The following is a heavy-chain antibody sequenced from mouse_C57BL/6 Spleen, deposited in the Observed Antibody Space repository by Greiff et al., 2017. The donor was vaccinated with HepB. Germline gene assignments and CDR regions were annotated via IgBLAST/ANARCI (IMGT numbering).Heavy chain of an antibody. J-gene: IGHJ4*01. CDR3: TSGKPYYSNYEDMDY. D-gene: IGHD2-5*01. CDR1: GYTFTSYW. CDR2: IYPGNSDT. Sequence: VQLQQSGTVLARPGASVKMSCKTSGYTFTSYWMHWVKQRPGQGLEWIGAIYPGNSDTSYNQKFKGKAKLTAVTSASTAYMELSSLTNEDAAVYYGTSGKPYYSNYEDMDYWGQGTSVTVSS. V-gene: IGHV1-5*01.